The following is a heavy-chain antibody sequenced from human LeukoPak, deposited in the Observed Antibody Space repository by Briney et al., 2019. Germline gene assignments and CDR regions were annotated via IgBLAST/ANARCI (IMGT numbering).Heavy chain of an antibody. CDR3: TKSQYSTVTYYGLDV. CDR2: ISWNSGNI. V-gene: IGHV3-9*01. Sequence: GGSLRLSCAASGFTFDDYAMHWVRQAPGKGLEWVSGISWNSGNIGYADFVKGRFTISRDNAKNSLYLKMTSLRDEDTALYYCTKSQYSTVTYYGLDVWGQGTTVTVS. CDR1: GFTFDDYA. J-gene: IGHJ6*02. D-gene: IGHD4-17*01.